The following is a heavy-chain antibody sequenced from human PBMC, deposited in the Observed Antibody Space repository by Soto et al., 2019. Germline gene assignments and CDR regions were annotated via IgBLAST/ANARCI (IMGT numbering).Heavy chain of an antibody. J-gene: IGHJ4*02. CDR1: GFTVSNNY. CDR2: IYSGGYT. V-gene: IGHV3-53*01. D-gene: IGHD2-2*02. Sequence: GGSLRLSCAVSGFTVSNNYMSWVRQAPGKGLEGVSVIYSGGYTAYGDSVKGRFTISRDNSKNTLYLQMNSLRAEDTALYYCAKGRNVVVVPAVIDYWGQGTLVTVSS. CDR3: AKGRNVVVVPAVIDY.